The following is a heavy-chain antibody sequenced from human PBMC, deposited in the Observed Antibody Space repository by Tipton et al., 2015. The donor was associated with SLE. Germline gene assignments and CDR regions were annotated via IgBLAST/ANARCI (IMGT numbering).Heavy chain of an antibody. D-gene: IGHD1-26*01. CDR1: GGSISSGSYY. CDR2: IYTSGST. Sequence: TLSLTCTVSGGSISSGSYYWSWIRQPAGKGLEWIGRIYTSGSTNYNPSLKSRVTISVDTSKNQFSLKLSSVTAADTAVYYCAREDLGVYFDYWGQGTLVTVSS. CDR3: AREDLGVYFDY. J-gene: IGHJ4*02. V-gene: IGHV4-61*02.